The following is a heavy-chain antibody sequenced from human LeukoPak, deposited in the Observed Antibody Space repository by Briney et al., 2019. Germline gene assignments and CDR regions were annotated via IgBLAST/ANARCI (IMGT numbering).Heavy chain of an antibody. J-gene: IGHJ4*02. CDR1: GFIFDDYA. D-gene: IGHD3-22*01. V-gene: IGHV3-9*01. Sequence: GGSLRLSCAVSGFIFDDYAMHWVQHAPGKGLEWVSGITWGRNNLAYAASVKGRFTISRDNRKNLLHLQMNSLRPDDSAVYYCAGTYYYDSSGYSYEYWGQGTLVAVSS. CDR3: AGTYYYDSSGYSYEY. CDR2: ITWGRNNL.